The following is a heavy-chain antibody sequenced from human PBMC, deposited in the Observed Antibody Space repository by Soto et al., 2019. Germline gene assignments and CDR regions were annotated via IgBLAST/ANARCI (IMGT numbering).Heavy chain of an antibody. V-gene: IGHV5-10-1*01. CDR3: ARSGVSGGNLEDYYYYGMDV. Sequence: PGESLKISCKGSGYSFTGYWISWVRQMPGKGLEWMGRIDPSDSYTNYSPSFQGHVTISADKSISTAYLQWSSLKASDTAMYYCARSGVSGGNLEDYYYYGMDVWGQGTTVTVSS. D-gene: IGHD2-15*01. CDR1: GYSFTGYW. J-gene: IGHJ6*02. CDR2: IDPSDSYT.